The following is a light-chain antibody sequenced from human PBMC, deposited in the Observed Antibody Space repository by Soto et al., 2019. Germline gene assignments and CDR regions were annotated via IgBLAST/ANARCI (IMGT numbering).Light chain of an antibody. CDR2: GAS. Sequence: EIVMTQSPATLSVSPGERATLSCRASQSINSNLAWYQQKPGQAPRLLIYGASTRATGIPARFSGSGSGTEFTLTNSSLQSEDFALYYCQQYNYWPPLTFGPGTRVDIK. J-gene: IGKJ3*01. CDR3: QQYNYWPPLT. V-gene: IGKV3-15*01. CDR1: QSINSN.